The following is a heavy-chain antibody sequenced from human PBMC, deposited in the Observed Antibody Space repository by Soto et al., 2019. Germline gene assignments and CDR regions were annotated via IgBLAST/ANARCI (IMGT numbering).Heavy chain of an antibody. J-gene: IGHJ5*02. CDR3: ARDKGVAAAGITWFDP. Sequence: SETLSLTCTVSGASMNSYHWSWIRQPAGKGLEWIGHIHSSGSTNYNPSLKSRVTMSVDTSKNQFSLRLMSLTAADTAVYYCARDKGVAAAGITWFDPWGQGSLVTVSS. V-gene: IGHV4-4*07. CDR1: GASMNSYH. D-gene: IGHD6-13*01. CDR2: IHSSGST.